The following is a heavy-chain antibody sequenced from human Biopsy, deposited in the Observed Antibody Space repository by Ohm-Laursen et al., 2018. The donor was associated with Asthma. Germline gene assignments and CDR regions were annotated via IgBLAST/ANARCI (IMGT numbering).Heavy chain of an antibody. V-gene: IGHV4-59*01. D-gene: IGHD2-21*02. Sequence: GTLSLTCPVSGGSINNFYWSWIRQPPGKGLESIGHVYYSGSTNYNPSLKSRVTISIDASKNQFSLKLTSVTAAYTAVYYCARGVDRVTGLLDHFDSWGQGTLVTVSS. CDR3: ARGVDRVTGLLDHFDS. J-gene: IGHJ4*02. CDR1: GGSINNFY. CDR2: VYYSGST.